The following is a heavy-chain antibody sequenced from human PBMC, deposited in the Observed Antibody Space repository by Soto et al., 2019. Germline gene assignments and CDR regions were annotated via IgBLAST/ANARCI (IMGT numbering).Heavy chain of an antibody. Sequence: PGGSLRLSCAASGFTFSSYAMSWVRQAPGKGLEWVSAISGSGGSTYYADSVKGRFTISRDNSKNTLYLQMNSLRAEDTAVYYCAMGGMITFGGVIAPTNYFDYWGQGTLVTVSS. J-gene: IGHJ4*02. CDR2: ISGSGGST. CDR1: GFTFSSYA. CDR3: AMGGMITFGGVIAPTNYFDY. D-gene: IGHD3-16*02. V-gene: IGHV3-23*01.